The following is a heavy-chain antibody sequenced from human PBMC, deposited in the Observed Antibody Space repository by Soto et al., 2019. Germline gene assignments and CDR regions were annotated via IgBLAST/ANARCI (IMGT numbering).Heavy chain of an antibody. CDR3: ARETSTGNYDMDV. V-gene: IGHV3-48*01. J-gene: IGHJ6*03. CDR1: GFSFSYYG. D-gene: IGHD2-2*01. Sequence: EVQLVESGGGLVQPGGSLRLSCAASGFSFSYYGMHWVRQAPGKGLEWVSYISTSSSNIYYADSVKGRFTISRDNAKNSLSLQMNSLRAADTAVYYCARETSTGNYDMDVWGKGTTVTVSS. CDR2: ISTSSSNI.